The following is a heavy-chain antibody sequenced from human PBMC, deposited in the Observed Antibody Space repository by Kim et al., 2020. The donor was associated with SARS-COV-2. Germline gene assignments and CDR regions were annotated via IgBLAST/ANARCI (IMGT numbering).Heavy chain of an antibody. J-gene: IGHJ6*02. D-gene: IGHD3-10*01. CDR3: ARVVHYYGSGSYYNPPYYYYYGMDV. CDR2: INAGNGNT. V-gene: IGHV1-3*01. CDR1: GYTFTSYA. Sequence: ASVKVSCKASGYTFTSYAMHWVRQAPGQRLEWMGWINAGNGNTKYSQKFQGRVTITRDTSASTAYMELSSLRSEDTAVYYCARVVHYYGSGSYYNPPYYYYYGMDVWGQGTTVTVSS.